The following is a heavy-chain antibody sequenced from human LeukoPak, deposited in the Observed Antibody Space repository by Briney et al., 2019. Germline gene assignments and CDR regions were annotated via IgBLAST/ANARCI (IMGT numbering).Heavy chain of an antibody. CDR3: ARGRYSSSWYYGMDYFDY. CDR1: GGSFRGYY. J-gene: IGHJ4*02. Sequence: SETLSLTCAVYGGSFRGYYWSWIRQPPGKGLEWIGEINHSGSTNYNPSLKSRVTISVDTSKNQFSLKLSSVTAADTAVYYCARGRYSSSWYYGMDYFDYWGQGTLVTVSS. D-gene: IGHD6-13*01. CDR2: INHSGST. V-gene: IGHV4-34*01.